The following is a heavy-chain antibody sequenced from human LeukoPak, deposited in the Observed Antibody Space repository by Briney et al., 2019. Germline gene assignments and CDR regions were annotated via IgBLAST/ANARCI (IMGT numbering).Heavy chain of an antibody. J-gene: IGHJ4*02. Sequence: SETLSLTCTVSGGSISSYYWSWIRQPPGKGLEWIGYIYYSGSTNYTPSLKSRVTISVDTSKNQFSLKLSSVTAADTAVYYCARHSGYCSGGSCYGVDYWGQGTLVTVSS. CDR3: ARHSGYCSGGSCYGVDY. CDR2: IYYSGST. V-gene: IGHV4-59*08. D-gene: IGHD2-15*01. CDR1: GGSISSYY.